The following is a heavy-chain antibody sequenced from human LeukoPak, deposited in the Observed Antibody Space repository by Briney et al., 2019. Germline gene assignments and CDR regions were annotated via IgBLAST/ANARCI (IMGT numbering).Heavy chain of an antibody. D-gene: IGHD5-18*01. CDR2: IFHSGST. Sequence: SETLSLTCTVSGYSISSGYYWGWIRQPPGKGLEWIGSIFHSGSTYYNPSLKSRVIISVDTSKNQFSLKLSSVTAADTAVYYCARLVGSMDTAMVRFDYWGQGTLVTVSS. V-gene: IGHV4-38-2*02. CDR1: GYSISSGYY. J-gene: IGHJ4*02. CDR3: ARLVGSMDTAMVRFDY.